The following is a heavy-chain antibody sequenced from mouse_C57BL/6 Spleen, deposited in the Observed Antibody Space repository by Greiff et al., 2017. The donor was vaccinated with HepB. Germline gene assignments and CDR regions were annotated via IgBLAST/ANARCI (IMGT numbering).Heavy chain of an antibody. D-gene: IGHD1-1*01. CDR1: GFTFSDYG. V-gene: IGHV5-17*01. Sequence: VKVVESGGGLVKPGGSLKLSCAASGFTFSDYGMHWVRQAPEKGLEWVAYISSGSSTIYYADTVKGRFTNSRDNAKNTLFLQMTSLRSEDTAMYYCARTGYGSSYRWYFDVWGTGTTVTVSS. CDR3: ARTGYGSSYRWYFDV. CDR2: ISSGSSTI. J-gene: IGHJ1*03.